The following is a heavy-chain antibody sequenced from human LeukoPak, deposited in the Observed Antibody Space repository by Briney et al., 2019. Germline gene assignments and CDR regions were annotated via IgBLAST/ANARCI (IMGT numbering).Heavy chain of an antibody. D-gene: IGHD6-13*01. CDR2: ISSSGSTI. CDR3: ARVLAAAGRSCWFDP. J-gene: IGHJ5*02. V-gene: IGHV3-11*01. Sequence: GGSLRLSCTASGFTLSDYYMSWIRQAPGKGLEWVSYISSSGSTIYYADSVKGRFTISRDNAKNSLYLQMNSVRAEDTAVYYCARVLAAAGRSCWFDPWGQGTLVTVSS. CDR1: GFTLSDYY.